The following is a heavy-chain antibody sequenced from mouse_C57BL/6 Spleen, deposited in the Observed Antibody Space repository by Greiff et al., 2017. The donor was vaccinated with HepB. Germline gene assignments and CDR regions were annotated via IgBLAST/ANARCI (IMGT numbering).Heavy chain of an antibody. J-gene: IGHJ1*03. V-gene: IGHV1-15*01. Sequence: VQLQQSGAELVRPGASVTLSCKASGYTFTDYEMHWVKQTPVHGLEWIGAIDPETGGTAYNQKFKGKAILTADKSSSTAYMELRSLTSEDSAVYYCTRRERYHWYFDVWGTGTTVTVSS. D-gene: IGHD1-1*01. CDR3: TRRERYHWYFDV. CDR2: IDPETGGT. CDR1: GYTFTDYE.